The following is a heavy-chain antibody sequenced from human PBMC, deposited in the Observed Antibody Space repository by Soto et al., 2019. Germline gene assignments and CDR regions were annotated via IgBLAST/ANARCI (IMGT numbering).Heavy chain of an antibody. J-gene: IGHJ4*02. CDR2: IYFRGNT. CDR1: GGSFSGYYCC. V-gene: IGHV4-39*01. CDR3: VRLEGLATLSYYFYF. D-gene: IGHD2-21*01. Sequence: SETLSLTCSVYGGSFSGYYCCWSWHRPAPGKGLEWIEIIYFRGNTYSNPSPQTRVTISLDKSKSQFSLKLNSVTAADSAVYFCVRLEGLATLSYYFYFCGKGALVIVCS.